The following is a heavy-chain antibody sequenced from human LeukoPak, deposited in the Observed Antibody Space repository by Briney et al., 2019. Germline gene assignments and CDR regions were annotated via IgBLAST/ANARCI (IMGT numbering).Heavy chain of an antibody. J-gene: IGHJ4*02. D-gene: IGHD6-19*01. CDR2: IRYDGSKQ. Sequence: GGPLRLSCAASGFTFSSYGMHWVRQAPGKGLEWVAFIRYDGSKQYYADSVKGRFTISRDNSKNTLFLQMSSLRGEDTAVYYCAKDRRSSGWNAAPGYWGQGTLVTVSS. V-gene: IGHV3-30*02. CDR3: AKDRRSSGWNAAPGY. CDR1: GFTFSSYG.